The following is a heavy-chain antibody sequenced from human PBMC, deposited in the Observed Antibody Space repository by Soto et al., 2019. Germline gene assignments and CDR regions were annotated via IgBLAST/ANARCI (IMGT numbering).Heavy chain of an antibody. Sequence: EVQLVEYGGGLVQPGGSLRLSCEASGFTFRNYDMHWVRQGTGKGLEWVSGISAAGDPDYADSVEGRFTISRENAQNSFFLKMNSLRFGDTAVYYCARTDRDFYGLDVWGQGTTVIVSS. CDR2: ISAAGDP. CDR3: ARTDRDFYGLDV. J-gene: IGHJ6*02. V-gene: IGHV3-13*05. CDR1: GFTFRNYD.